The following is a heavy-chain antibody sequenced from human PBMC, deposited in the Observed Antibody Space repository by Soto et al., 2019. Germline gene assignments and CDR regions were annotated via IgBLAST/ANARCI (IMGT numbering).Heavy chain of an antibody. CDR2: INADGTST. V-gene: IGHV3-74*01. Sequence: RLSCAASGFTFSNSWMHWVRQVSGKGLEWVSRINADGTSTSYADSVKGRFTISRDNAKNTLYLHVNSLRAEDTAVYYCVKVLARGVGVPRFYFDSWGQGALVTVS. CDR1: GFTFSNSW. CDR3: VKVLARGVGVPRFYFDS. D-gene: IGHD2-2*01. J-gene: IGHJ4*02.